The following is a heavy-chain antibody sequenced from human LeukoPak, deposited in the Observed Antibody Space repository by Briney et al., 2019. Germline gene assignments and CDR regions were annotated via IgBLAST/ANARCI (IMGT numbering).Heavy chain of an antibody. J-gene: IGHJ5*01. V-gene: IGHV3-7*01. CDR2: IKQDGNGK. CDR1: GFTFSRYW. CDR3: AKEGAYPIVTYDS. D-gene: IGHD4-11*01. Sequence: GGSLRLSCAASGFTFSRYWMNWVRQAPGKGLEWVANIKQDGNGKYYVDSVKGRFSISRDNAKNSLYLQMDSLRAEDTAVYYCAKEGAYPIVTYDSWGQGALVTVSS.